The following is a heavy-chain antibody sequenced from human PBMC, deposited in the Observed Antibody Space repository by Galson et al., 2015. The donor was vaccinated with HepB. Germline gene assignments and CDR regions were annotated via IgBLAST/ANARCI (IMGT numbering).Heavy chain of an antibody. CDR3: AREGSSGGYYFDY. D-gene: IGHD6-6*01. Sequence: SVKVSCKASGGTFSSYAISWVRQAPGQGLEWMGGIIPIFGTANYAQKFQGRVTITAYESTSTAYMELSSLRSEDTAVYYCAREGSSGGYYFDYWGQGTLVTVSS. J-gene: IGHJ4*02. V-gene: IGHV1-69*13. CDR2: IIPIFGTA. CDR1: GGTFSSYA.